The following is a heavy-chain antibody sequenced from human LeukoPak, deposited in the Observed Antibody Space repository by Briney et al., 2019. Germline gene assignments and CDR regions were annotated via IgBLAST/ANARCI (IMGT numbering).Heavy chain of an antibody. CDR3: ARRGVAVAGIERMDAFDI. CDR1: GGSFSTYY. D-gene: IGHD6-19*01. V-gene: IGHV4-34*01. J-gene: IGHJ3*02. Sequence: PSETLSLTCAVYGGSFSTYYWSWIRAPPGRGLEWIGEINHSGSTNYSPSLKSRVTISVDTSKKQFSLKMTSVTAADTAVYYCARRGVAVAGIERMDAFDIWGQGTMVTVSS. CDR2: INHSGST.